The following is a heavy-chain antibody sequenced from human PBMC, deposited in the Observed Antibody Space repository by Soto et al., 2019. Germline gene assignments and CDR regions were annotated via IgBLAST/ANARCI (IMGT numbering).Heavy chain of an antibody. CDR2: ISAFNGNT. J-gene: IGHJ3*02. V-gene: IGHV1-18*01. CDR1: GYTFTQYG. CDR3: ARVYGSGSYIAFDI. Sequence: ASVKVSCKASGYTFTQYGISWVRQAPGQGLAWMGWISAFNGNTKYVENFQDRVTMTTDTSTNTSHMELRSLRSDDTAMYYCARVYGSGSYIAFDIWGQGTMVTVSS. D-gene: IGHD3-10*01.